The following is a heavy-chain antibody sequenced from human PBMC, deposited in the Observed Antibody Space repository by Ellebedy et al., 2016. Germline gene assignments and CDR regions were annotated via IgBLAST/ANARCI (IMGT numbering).Heavy chain of an antibody. Sequence: GGSLRLSCAASGFTFSSYAMSWVRQAPGKGLEWVASIKEDGSNKHYVDSVKGRFTISRDNAKNSLYLQMNGLRVEDTAIYYCATDLHPFTRGWGYWGQGTLVTVSS. CDR1: GFTFSSYA. CDR3: ATDLHPFTRGWGY. D-gene: IGHD3-10*01. V-gene: IGHV3-7*01. J-gene: IGHJ4*02. CDR2: IKEDGSNK.